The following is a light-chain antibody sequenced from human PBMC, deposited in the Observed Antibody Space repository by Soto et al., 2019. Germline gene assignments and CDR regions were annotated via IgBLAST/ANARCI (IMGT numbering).Light chain of an antibody. Sequence: EIVFTQSPATLSLSPGERATLSCRASQSVSSYLAWYQQKPGQAPRLLIYDASNRATGIPARFSGSGSGTDFTLTISSPEPEDFAVYYCQQRSNWPSYTFGQGTKLEIK. V-gene: IGKV3-11*01. CDR1: QSVSSY. CDR2: DAS. J-gene: IGKJ2*01. CDR3: QQRSNWPSYT.